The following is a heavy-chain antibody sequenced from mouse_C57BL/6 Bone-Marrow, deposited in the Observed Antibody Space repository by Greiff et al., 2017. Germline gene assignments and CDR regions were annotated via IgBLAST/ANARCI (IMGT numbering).Heavy chain of an antibody. CDR2: ISDGGSYT. J-gene: IGHJ1*03. CDR1: GFTFSSYA. V-gene: IGHV5-4*03. CDR3: ARAWGGYFDV. D-gene: IGHD4-1*01. Sequence: KLVESGGGLVKPGGSLKLSCAASGFTFSSYAMSWVRQTPEKRLEWVATISDGGSYTYYPDNVKGRFTISRDTAKNNLYLQMRHLKSEDTAMYYCARAWGGYFDVWGTGTTVTVSS.